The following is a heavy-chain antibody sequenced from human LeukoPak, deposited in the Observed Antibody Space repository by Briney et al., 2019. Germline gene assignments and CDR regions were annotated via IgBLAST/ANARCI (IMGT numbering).Heavy chain of an antibody. Sequence: PSETLSLTCAVSGGSINSINWWSWVRQPPGQGLEWIGEMYHTGGFNYNPSLKSRVTISVDKSENQFSLKLSSVTAADTAVYYCARDQGGNRFFDYWGQGTLVTVSS. CDR3: ARDQGGNRFFDY. V-gene: IGHV4-4*02. D-gene: IGHD4-23*01. CDR2: MYHTGGF. J-gene: IGHJ4*02. CDR1: GGSINSINW.